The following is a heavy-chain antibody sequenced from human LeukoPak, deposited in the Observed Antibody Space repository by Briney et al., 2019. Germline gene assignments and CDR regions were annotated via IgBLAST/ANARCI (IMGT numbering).Heavy chain of an antibody. CDR3: ARVKGSNWFDP. V-gene: IGHV4-59*01. D-gene: IGHD6-6*01. CDR1: GVSISIYY. Sequence: PSETLSLTCTVSGVSISIYYWSWIRQPPGKGLEWIGYIYNSESTYYNPSLKSRVTISLDTSKNQFSLRLNSVTAADTAVYYCARVKGSNWFDPWGQGTLVIVSS. CDR2: IYNSEST. J-gene: IGHJ5*02.